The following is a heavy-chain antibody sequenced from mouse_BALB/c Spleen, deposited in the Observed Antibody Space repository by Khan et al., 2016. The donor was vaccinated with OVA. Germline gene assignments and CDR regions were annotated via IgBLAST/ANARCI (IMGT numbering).Heavy chain of an antibody. CDR1: GYTFTSNT. CDR2: INPRSSYT. CDR3: ARRTTGYAMDY. D-gene: IGHD2-14*01. J-gene: IGHJ4*01. Sequence: VQLQESGAELARPGASVKMSCKASGYTFTSNTMHWVKQRPGQGLEWIGYINPRSSYTNYNQKFKDQATLTADKSSSTAYMQLSSLTFEDSAVYYCARRTTGYAMDYWGQGTSVTVSS. V-gene: IGHV1-4*01.